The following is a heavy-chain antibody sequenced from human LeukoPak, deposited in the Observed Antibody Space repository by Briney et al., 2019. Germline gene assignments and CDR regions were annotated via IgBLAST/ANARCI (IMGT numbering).Heavy chain of an antibody. CDR3: ARGDYSVYTFDY. Sequence: PSETLSLTCGVYGGSLRGYYWSWIRQPPGKGLEWIGEMNHSGDSNYNPSLKSRVTISVDTSKNQFSLRLTSVTAADTAVYYCARGDYSVYTFDYWGQGTLVTVSS. CDR1: GGSLRGYY. D-gene: IGHD4-17*01. J-gene: IGHJ4*02. CDR2: MNHSGDS. V-gene: IGHV4-34*01.